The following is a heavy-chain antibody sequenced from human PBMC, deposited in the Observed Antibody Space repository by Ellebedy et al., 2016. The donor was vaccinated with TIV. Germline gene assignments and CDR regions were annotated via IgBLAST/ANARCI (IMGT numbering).Heavy chain of an antibody. CDR3: TKGIVGASNDWFDP. D-gene: IGHD1-26*01. Sequence: GGSLRLSXAASGFTFRNAWMSWVRQAPGKGLEWVGRIKSKTDGGTTEYAAPVKGRFIISRDDSRNMLYLQMDSLKTEDTAFYYCTKGIVGASNDWFDPWGQGTLVTVSS. V-gene: IGHV3-15*01. CDR2: IKSKTDGGTT. J-gene: IGHJ5*02. CDR1: GFTFRNAW.